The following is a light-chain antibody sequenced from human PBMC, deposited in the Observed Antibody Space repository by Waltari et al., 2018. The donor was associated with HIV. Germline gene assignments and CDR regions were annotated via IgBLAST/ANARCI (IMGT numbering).Light chain of an antibody. CDR3: QIWDTSSVV. J-gene: IGLJ2*01. CDR2: RDS. CDR1: NTERTS. V-gene: IGLV3-21*02. Sequence: SYVLTQPPSVSVAPGQTARITCGGNNTERTSVHWYQQKPGQAPVLVVYRDSDRPSGIPERFSGSNSGKTATLTISRVEAGDEADYYCQIWDTSSVVFGGGTRLTVL.